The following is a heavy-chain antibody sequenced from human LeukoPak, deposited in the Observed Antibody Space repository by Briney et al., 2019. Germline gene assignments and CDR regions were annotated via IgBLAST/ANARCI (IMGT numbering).Heavy chain of an antibody. CDR1: GASISNYY. CDR3: ARGGASSKWYDS. J-gene: IGHJ5*01. D-gene: IGHD4-11*01. CDR2: IYYSGST. V-gene: IGHV4-59*01. Sequence: PLETLSLTCTVSGASISNYYWSWLRQPPGKALEPIGYIYYSGSTNYSPPLKSRVTISVDTSKNQFSLKMNSVTAADTAVYYCARGGASSKWYDSWGQGTLVTVSS.